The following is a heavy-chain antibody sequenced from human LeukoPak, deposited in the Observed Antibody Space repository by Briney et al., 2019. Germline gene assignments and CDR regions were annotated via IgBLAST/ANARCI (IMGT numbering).Heavy chain of an antibody. Sequence: ASVKVSCKASGGTFSSYAISWVRQAPGQGLEWMGRINPNSGGTNYAQKFQGRVTMTRDTSISTAYMELSRLRSDDTAVYYCAREGTAMVGYYFDYWGQGTLVTVSS. V-gene: IGHV1-2*06. CDR1: GGTFSSYA. CDR3: AREGTAMVGYYFDY. J-gene: IGHJ4*02. CDR2: INPNSGGT. D-gene: IGHD5-18*01.